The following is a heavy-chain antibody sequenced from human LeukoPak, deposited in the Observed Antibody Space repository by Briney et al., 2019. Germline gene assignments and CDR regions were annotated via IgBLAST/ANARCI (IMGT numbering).Heavy chain of an antibody. D-gene: IGHD2-15*01. CDR1: GYTFTGYY. V-gene: IGHV1-2*02. CDR3: ARGVLHVAHPDY. Sequence: ASVTVSCKASGYTFTGYYMHWVRQAPGQGLEWMGWINPNSGGTNYAQKFQGRVTMTRDTSISTAYMELSRLRSDDTAVYYCARGVLHVAHPDYWGQGTLVTVSS. J-gene: IGHJ4*02. CDR2: INPNSGGT.